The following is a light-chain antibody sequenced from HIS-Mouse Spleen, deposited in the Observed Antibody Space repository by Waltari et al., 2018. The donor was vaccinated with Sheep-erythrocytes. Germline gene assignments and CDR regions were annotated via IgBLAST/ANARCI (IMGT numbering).Light chain of an antibody. Sequence: QSALTQPRSVSGSPGQSVTISCTGTSSDVGGYNYVSWYQQHPGKAPKLMIYDVSKRPSGVHDRFSGSKSGNTASLTISGRQAEDEADYYCCSYAGSSTLVFGGGTKLTVL. J-gene: IGLJ2*01. CDR1: SSDVGGYNY. CDR3: CSYAGSSTLV. V-gene: IGLV2-11*01. CDR2: DVS.